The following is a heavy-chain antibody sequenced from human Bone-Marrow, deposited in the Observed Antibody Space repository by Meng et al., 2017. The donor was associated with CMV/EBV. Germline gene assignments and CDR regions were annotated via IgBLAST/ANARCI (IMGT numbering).Heavy chain of an antibody. D-gene: IGHD3-3*01. V-gene: IGHV4-59*01. Sequence: SYYWSWIRQPPGKGLEWIGYIYYSGSTNYNPSLKSRVTISVDTSKSQFSLKLSSVTAADTAVYYCARELGSYDFWSGYYSAYYFDYWGQGTLVTVSS. CDR1: SYY. J-gene: IGHJ4*02. CDR2: IYYSGST. CDR3: ARELGSYDFWSGYYSAYYFDY.